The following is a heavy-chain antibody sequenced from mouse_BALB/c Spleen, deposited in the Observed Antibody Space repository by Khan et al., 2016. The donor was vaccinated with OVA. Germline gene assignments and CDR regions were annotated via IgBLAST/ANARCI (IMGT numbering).Heavy chain of an antibody. V-gene: IGHV1-5*01. CDR2: IFPGNSDT. Sequence: EVQLQQSGTVLARPGASVKMSCKASGYSFTSYWMYWVQQRPGQGLEWIGAIFPGNSDTTYNQKFKGKAKLTAGTSASTAYMELSSLTNEDSAVYYWTRGGYSSFAYWGQGTLVTVSA. CDR3: TRGGYSSFAY. D-gene: IGHD1-3*01. J-gene: IGHJ3*01. CDR1: GYSFTSYW.